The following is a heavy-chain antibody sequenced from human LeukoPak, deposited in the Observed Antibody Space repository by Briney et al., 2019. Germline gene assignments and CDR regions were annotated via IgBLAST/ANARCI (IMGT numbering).Heavy chain of an antibody. J-gene: IGHJ6*02. CDR3: ARGDEPWGSDDYYDLDV. CDR2: INPNSGNT. CDR1: GYTFTGYY. V-gene: IGHV1-8*02. D-gene: IGHD3-16*01. Sequence: GASVKVSCKASGYTFTGYYMHWVRQAPGQGLEWMGRINPNSGNTGYAQKFQGRVTMTRNTSISTVYMELSSLRSEDTAVYYCARGDEPWGSDDYYDLDVWGQGTTVAVSS.